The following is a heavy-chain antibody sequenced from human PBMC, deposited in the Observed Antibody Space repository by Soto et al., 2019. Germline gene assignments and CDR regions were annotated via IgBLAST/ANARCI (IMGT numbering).Heavy chain of an antibody. D-gene: IGHD3-3*01. V-gene: IGHV4-59*01. CDR3: ARTYDFWSGYWAYYFDY. CDR1: GGSISSYY. J-gene: IGHJ4*02. CDR2: IYYSGST. Sequence: LSLTCTVSGGSISSYYWSWIRQPPGKGLEWIGYIYYSGSTNYNPSLKSRVTISVDTSKNQFSLKLSSVTAADTAVYYCARTYDFWSGYWAYYFDYWGQGTLVTVSS.